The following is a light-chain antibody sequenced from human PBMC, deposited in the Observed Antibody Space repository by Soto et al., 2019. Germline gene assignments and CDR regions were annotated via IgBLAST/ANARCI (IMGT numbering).Light chain of an antibody. V-gene: IGKV1-33*01. CDR1: QDISTY. CDR3: QQYGESPFT. J-gene: IGKJ3*01. CDR2: DAS. Sequence: DVQLTQSPSSLSASVGDRVTITCQASQDISTYLNWYQQRPGKAPKLLIYDASNLETGVPPRFSGSGSGTDFSFTINSLQPDDIATYYCQQYGESPFTFGPGTKVDVK.